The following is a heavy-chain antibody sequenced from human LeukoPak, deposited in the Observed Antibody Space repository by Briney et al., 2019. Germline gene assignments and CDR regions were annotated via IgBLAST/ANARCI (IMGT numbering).Heavy chain of an antibody. CDR1: GFTFRSHE. Sequence: GGSLRLSCAASGFTFRSHEMNWVRQAPGKGLEWVAVIWYDGSNKYYADSVKGRFTISRDNSKNTLSLQMNSLRAEDTAVYYCARDYGDYFDYWGQGTLVTVSS. CDR2: IWYDGSNK. D-gene: IGHD3-16*01. CDR3: ARDYGDYFDY. V-gene: IGHV3-33*08. J-gene: IGHJ4*02.